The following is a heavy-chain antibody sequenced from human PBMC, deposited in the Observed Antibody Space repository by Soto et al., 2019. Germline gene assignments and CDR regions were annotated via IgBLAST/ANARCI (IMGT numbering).Heavy chain of an antibody. CDR2: ISAYNGET. Sequence: QVQLVQSGAELKKPGASVKVSCAASGYTFTSNSITWVRQAPGQGLERMGWISAYNGETSYAEKFQGRLTMTTDTSTSTAYMELRSLRSDDTAVYYCARVWGSYRAPSGGAGFDPWGQGTLVTVSS. J-gene: IGHJ5*02. V-gene: IGHV1-18*04. CDR1: GYTFTSNS. CDR3: ARVWGSYRAPSGGAGFDP. D-gene: IGHD3-16*02.